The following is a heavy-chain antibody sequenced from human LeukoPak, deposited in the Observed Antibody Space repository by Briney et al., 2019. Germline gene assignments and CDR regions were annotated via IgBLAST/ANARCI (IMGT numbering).Heavy chain of an antibody. J-gene: IGHJ4*02. CDR3: AKSLGTIFGVLTRTFDY. Sequence: PGGSLRLSGAASGFTFSSYAMSWVRQAPGKGLEWVSGITDSGGRTYYAESVKGRFTISRDNSKNTLYLQMNSLRAEDTAVYYCAKSLGTIFGVLTRTFDYWGQGTLVTVSS. V-gene: IGHV3-23*01. CDR1: GFTFSSYA. D-gene: IGHD3-3*01. CDR2: ITDSGGRT.